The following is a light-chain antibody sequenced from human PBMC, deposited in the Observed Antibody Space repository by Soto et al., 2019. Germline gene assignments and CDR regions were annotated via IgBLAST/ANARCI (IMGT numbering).Light chain of an antibody. Sequence: DIQMTPSPSTPSASFGDRVTITCRASQGISTYLNWYQQKPGKAPKLLIYAASSLQSGVPSRFSGSGSETDFTLTISSLQPEHFATYSCQQSYSTTWTFGQGTKVDIK. V-gene: IGKV1-39*01. CDR3: QQSYSTTWT. CDR1: QGISTY. J-gene: IGKJ1*01. CDR2: AAS.